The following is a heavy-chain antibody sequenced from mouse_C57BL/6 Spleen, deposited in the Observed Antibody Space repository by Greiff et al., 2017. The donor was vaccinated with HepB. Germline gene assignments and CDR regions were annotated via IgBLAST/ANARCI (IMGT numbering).Heavy chain of an antibody. CDR1: GYAFSSYW. J-gene: IGHJ2*01. V-gene: IGHV1-80*01. CDR2: IYPGDGDT. D-gene: IGHD1-1*01. Sequence: QVQLQQSGAELVKPGASVKISCKASGYAFSSYWMNWVKQRPGKGLEWIGQIYPGDGDTNYNGKFKGKATLTADKSSSTAYMQLSSQTSEDSAVYFCARGNGVVDYFDYWGQGTTLTVSS. CDR3: ARGNGVVDYFDY.